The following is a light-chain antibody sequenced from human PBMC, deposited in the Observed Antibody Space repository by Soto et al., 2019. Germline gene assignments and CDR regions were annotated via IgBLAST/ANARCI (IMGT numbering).Light chain of an antibody. CDR2: GAT. V-gene: IGKV1-39*01. CDR1: QTISIY. J-gene: IGKJ2*01. CDR3: QESDSFPYT. Sequence: DIRMTQSPSSLSASVGDRVTITCRASQTISIYLNWYQVKPGKAPNLLIYGATRLQTGVPSRFTGSVSGTEFSLTITCLQPEDLATYFCQESDSFPYTFGQGTRLEIK.